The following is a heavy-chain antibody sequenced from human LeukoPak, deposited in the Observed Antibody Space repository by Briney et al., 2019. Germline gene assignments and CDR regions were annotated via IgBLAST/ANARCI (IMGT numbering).Heavy chain of an antibody. D-gene: IGHD4-11*01. J-gene: IGHJ4*02. V-gene: IGHV3-30-3*01. CDR1: GFTFSSYA. CDR2: ISYDGSNK. CDR3: ARSVPDYTRFDF. Sequence: GGSLRLSCAASGFTFSSYAMHWVRQAPGKGLEWVAVISYDGSNKYYADSVKGRFTISRDNSKNTAYLQMNSLRVEDTALYYCARSVPDYTRFDFWGQGALVTVSS.